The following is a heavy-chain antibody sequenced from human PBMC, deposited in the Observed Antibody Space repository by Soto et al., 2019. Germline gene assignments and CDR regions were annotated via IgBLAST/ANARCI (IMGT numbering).Heavy chain of an antibody. D-gene: IGHD3-16*01. V-gene: IGHV1-18*04. CDR2: INPYNANT. Sequence: QVQLVQSGTEVKKPGASVKVSCKTSGYTFTNHGINWVRQAPGQGLEWMGWINPYNANTNYAQKLQGRVTMTTDTSTTTAYMSLRSLTSDDTAVYFCARNRIAGIWGDAIDIRGQWKVVTVSS. CDR3: ARNRIAGIWGDAIDI. J-gene: IGHJ3*02. CDR1: GYTFTNHG.